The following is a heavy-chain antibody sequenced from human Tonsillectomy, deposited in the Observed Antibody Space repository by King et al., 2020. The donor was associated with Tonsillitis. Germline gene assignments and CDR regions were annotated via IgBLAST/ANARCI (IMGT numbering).Heavy chain of an antibody. D-gene: IGHD4-17*01. CDR3: ARVQRDYGDAKGDWFDP. Sequence: VQLQESGPGLVQPAETLSLTCTVSGYSISGGYHWGWIRQLPGKRLEWIGFLHQSGGAYYNVALKSRVTISLDTSRNQVSLTLTSVTAADTAVYYCARVQRDYGDAKGDWFDPWGQGTLVVVSS. CDR2: LHQSGGA. CDR1: GYSISGGYH. V-gene: IGHV4-38-2*02. J-gene: IGHJ5*02.